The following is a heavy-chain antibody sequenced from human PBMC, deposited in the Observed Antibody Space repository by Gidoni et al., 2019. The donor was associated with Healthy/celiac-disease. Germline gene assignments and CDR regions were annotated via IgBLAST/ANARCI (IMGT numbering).Heavy chain of an antibody. D-gene: IGHD1-1*01. J-gene: IGHJ3*02. Sequence: QVQLQESGPGLVKPSQTLSLTCPVSGGSISSGGYYWSWIRQHPGKGLEWIGYIYYSGRTYSNPSLKSRVTISVDTSKNQFSLKLSSVTAADTAVYYCARYPLEHRPHDAFDIWGQGTMVTVSS. CDR2: IYYSGRT. CDR1: GGSISSGGYY. V-gene: IGHV4-31*03. CDR3: ARYPLEHRPHDAFDI.